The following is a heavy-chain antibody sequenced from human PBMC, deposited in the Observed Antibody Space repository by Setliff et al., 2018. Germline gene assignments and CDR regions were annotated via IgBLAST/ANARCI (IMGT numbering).Heavy chain of an antibody. Sequence: GGSLRLSCSASGFTFGFYAMTWVRQAPGKGLEWVSMIYSRANSADYADSVKGRFTISRDDSRNMLYLQMNSLRVEDTAIYFCARTCSGSGCYAGLESWGQGTPVTVSS. V-gene: IGHV3-23*03. CDR3: ARTCSGSGCYAGLES. J-gene: IGHJ4*02. CDR2: IYSRANSA. D-gene: IGHD2-15*01. CDR1: GFTFGFYA.